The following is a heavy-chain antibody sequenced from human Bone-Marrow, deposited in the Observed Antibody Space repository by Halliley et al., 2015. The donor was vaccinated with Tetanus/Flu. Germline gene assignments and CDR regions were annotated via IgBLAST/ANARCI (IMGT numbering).Heavy chain of an antibody. Sequence: QLVQSGAEVKKPGASMKVSCKASGYSFNDYGITWMRQAPGQGPEWMGWISAYNGNTKHSERLQGRLIMTTDTSTSTAYMELRSLRSDDTAVYYCARGQAGGTFGASDYWGQGTLVTVSS. CDR2: ISAYNGNT. J-gene: IGHJ4*02. CDR1: GYSFNDYG. V-gene: IGHV1-18*01. CDR3: ARGQAGGTFGASDY. D-gene: IGHD3-16*01.